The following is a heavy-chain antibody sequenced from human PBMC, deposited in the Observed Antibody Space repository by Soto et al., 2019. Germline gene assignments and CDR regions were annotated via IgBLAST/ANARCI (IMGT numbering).Heavy chain of an antibody. J-gene: IGHJ6*02. CDR1: GGSISSSSYY. Sequence: SETLSLTCTVSGGSISSSSYYWGWIRQPPGKGLEWIGSIYYSGSTYYNPSLKSRVTISEDTSKNQFSLKLSSVTAADTAVYYCASGVTGYCISTSCYEVVVWGQGTTVTVSS. V-gene: IGHV4-39*01. CDR3: ASGVTGYCISTSCYEVVV. CDR2: IYYSGST. D-gene: IGHD2-2*01.